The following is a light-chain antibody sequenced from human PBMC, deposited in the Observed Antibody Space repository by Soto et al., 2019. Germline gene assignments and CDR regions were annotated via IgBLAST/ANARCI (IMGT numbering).Light chain of an antibody. V-gene: IGKV1-39*01. Sequence: DMQMTQSPSSLSASVGDRVTITCRPSQTIDNYLNWYQHKPGKAPKLLIYGASTLQSGVSSRSTGSASGTDFTLTIDNLQAEDLATYYCQQTYTIPFAFGQGTKLEI. CDR3: QQTYTIPFA. CDR2: GAS. CDR1: QTIDNY. J-gene: IGKJ2*01.